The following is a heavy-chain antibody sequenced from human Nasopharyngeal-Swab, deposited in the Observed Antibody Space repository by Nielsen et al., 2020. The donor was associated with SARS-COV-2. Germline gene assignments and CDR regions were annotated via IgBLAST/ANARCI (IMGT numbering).Heavy chain of an antibody. D-gene: IGHD3-10*01. Sequence: GRSLRLSCAASGFTFSSYAMSWVRQAPGKGLEWVSAISGSGGSTYYAASVKGRFTLSRDNPTNTLYLQMNSLRGDDTAVYYCAGNMVRGVIFVRGFDPWGQGTLVTVSS. V-gene: IGHV3-23*01. J-gene: IGHJ5*02. CDR2: ISGSGGST. CDR3: AGNMVRGVIFVRGFDP. CDR1: GFTFSSYA.